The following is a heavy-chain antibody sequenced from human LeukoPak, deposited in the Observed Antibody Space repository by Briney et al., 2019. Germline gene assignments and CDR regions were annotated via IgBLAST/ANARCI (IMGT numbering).Heavy chain of an antibody. CDR1: GFTFSSYE. CDR2: ISSSGSTI. CDR3: ARDLSEKYSSDY. Sequence: GGSLRLSCAASGFTFSSYEMNWVRQAPGKGLEWVSYISSSGSTIYYADSVKGRFTISRDNAKNSLYLQVNSLRADDTAVYYCARDLSEKYSSDYWGQGTLVTVSS. D-gene: IGHD2/OR15-2a*01. J-gene: IGHJ4*02. V-gene: IGHV3-48*03.